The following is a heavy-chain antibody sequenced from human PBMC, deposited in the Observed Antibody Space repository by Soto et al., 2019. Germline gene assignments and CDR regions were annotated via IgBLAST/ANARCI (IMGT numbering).Heavy chain of an antibody. V-gene: IGHV3-21*02. CDR2: ITSSSTYI. CDR1: GFSFSSYT. CDR3: ARDSLLTSPSDTFDI. Sequence: EVQLVESGGGLVKPGGSLRLSCAASGFSFSSYTMNWVRQAPGKGLEWVASITSSSTYIYYADSLKGRPTISRSNARKSLFQQVKSLRAEDTAVYSCARDSLLTSPSDTFDIWGQGTLVSVSS. J-gene: IGHJ3*02. D-gene: IGHD3-10*01.